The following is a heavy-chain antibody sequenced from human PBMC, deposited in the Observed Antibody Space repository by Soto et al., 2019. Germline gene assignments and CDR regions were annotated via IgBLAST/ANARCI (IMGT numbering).Heavy chain of an antibody. D-gene: IGHD5-18*01. J-gene: IGHJ4*02. CDR1: GLTFSSYA. V-gene: IGHV3-30-3*01. Sequence: QVQLVESGGGVVQPGRSLRLSCAASGLTFSSYAMHWVRQAPGKGLEWVAVISYDGSNKYYADSVKGRFTISRDNSKNTLYLQMNSLRAEDTAVYYCARDLGEGYSYGGHDYWGQGTLVTVSS. CDR3: ARDLGEGYSYGGHDY. CDR2: ISYDGSNK.